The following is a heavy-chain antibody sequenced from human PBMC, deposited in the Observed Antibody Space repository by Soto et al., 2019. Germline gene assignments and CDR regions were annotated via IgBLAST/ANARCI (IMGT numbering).Heavy chain of an antibody. Sequence: PSLTCAVSGGSISSGGYSWSWIRQPPGKGLEWIGYIYHSGSIYYNPSLKSRVTMSVDRSKNQFSLKLSSVTAADTAVYYCAAKFRYSGSYDYWGQGTLVTVSS. D-gene: IGHD1-26*01. CDR1: GGSISSGGYS. J-gene: IGHJ4*02. CDR3: AAKFRYSGSYDY. V-gene: IGHV4-30-2*01. CDR2: IYHSGSI.